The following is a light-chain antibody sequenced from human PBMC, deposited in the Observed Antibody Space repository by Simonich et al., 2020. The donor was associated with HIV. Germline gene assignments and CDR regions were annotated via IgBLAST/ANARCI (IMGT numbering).Light chain of an antibody. CDR3: QQYYSAPRT. J-gene: IGKJ1*01. CDR2: WAS. Sequence: DIVMTQSPDSLAVSLGERATINCKSSQSVLYNSTNKNYFVWYPQKPGQPPNLLIYWASTRASGVPDRFSGSGSGTDFTLTIRSLQAEDVAVYYCQQYYSAPRTFGQGTKVEIK. CDR1: QSVLYNSTNKNY. V-gene: IGKV4-1*01.